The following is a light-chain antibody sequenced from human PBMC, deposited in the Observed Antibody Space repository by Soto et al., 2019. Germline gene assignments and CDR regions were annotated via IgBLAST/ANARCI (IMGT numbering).Light chain of an antibody. Sequence: DIEMIQSPSTLSASVGDRVTTPCRASQSISSWLAWYQQKPGKAPKLLIYKASSLESGVPSRFSGSGSGTEFTLTISCLQPDDFATYYCQQYYSYPLTCGGGTKVDIK. CDR2: KAS. J-gene: IGKJ4*01. CDR3: QQYYSYPLT. CDR1: QSISSW. V-gene: IGKV1-5*03.